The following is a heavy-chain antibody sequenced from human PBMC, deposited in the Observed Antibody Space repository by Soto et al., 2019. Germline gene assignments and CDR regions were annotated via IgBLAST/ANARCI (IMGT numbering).Heavy chain of an antibody. Sequence: PSETLSLTCTVSGGSVSSGSYYWSWIRPPPGKGLEWIGYIYYSGSTNYNPSLKSRVTISVDTSKNQFSLKLSSVTAADTAVYYCARVCEDQLLWVWFDPWGQGTLVTVSS. CDR3: ARVCEDQLLWVWFDP. V-gene: IGHV4-61*01. D-gene: IGHD2-2*01. J-gene: IGHJ5*02. CDR2: IYYSGST. CDR1: GGSVSSGSYY.